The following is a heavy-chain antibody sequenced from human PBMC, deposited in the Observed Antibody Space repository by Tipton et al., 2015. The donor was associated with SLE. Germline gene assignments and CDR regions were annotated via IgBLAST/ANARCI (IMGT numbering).Heavy chain of an antibody. V-gene: IGHV4-4*08. Sequence: TLSLTCTVSGDSISSYYWSWIRQPPGKGLEWIGWIYSSGTTNYNPSLKSRVSISVDTSKNQFSLRLSSMTAADTAIYYCARDHYTNYRGYYYYMDVWGKGTTVTVSS. CDR2: IYSSGTT. D-gene: IGHD4-11*01. J-gene: IGHJ6*03. CDR1: GDSISSYY. CDR3: ARDHYTNYRGYYYYMDV.